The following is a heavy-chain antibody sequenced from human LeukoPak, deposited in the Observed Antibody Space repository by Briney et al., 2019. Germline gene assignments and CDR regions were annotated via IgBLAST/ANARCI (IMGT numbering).Heavy chain of an antibody. CDR2: IIPIFGTA. CDR3: ATQEDIVVVPAAISYYYYYMDV. CDR1: GGTFSSYA. V-gene: IGHV1-69*05. D-gene: IGHD2-2*01. Sequence: AASVKVSCKASGGTFSSYAISWVRQAPGQGLEWMGGIIPIFGTANYAQKFQGRVTITTDESTSTAYMELSSLRSEDTAVYYCATQEDIVVVPAAISYYYYYMDVWGQRDHGHRLL. J-gene: IGHJ6*03.